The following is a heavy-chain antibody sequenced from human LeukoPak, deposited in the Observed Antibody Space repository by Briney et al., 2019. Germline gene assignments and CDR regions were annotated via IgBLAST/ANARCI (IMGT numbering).Heavy chain of an antibody. CDR2: INPNSGYT. D-gene: IGHD1-26*01. V-gene: IGHV1-2*02. Sequence: ASVKVSCKASGYTFTDYYMHWVRQAPGQGLEWIGWINPNSGYTNYAQKFQGRVTVTRDTSISTAYMELSRLRSDDTAVYYCARDLGRGSYQAFDYWGQGTLVTVSS. CDR3: ARDLGRGSYQAFDY. CDR1: GYTFTDYY. J-gene: IGHJ4*02.